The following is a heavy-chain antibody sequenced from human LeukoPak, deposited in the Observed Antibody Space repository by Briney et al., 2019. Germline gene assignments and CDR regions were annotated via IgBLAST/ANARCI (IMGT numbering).Heavy chain of an antibody. CDR1: GGSISSSSYY. CDR3: ARGVGYCSSTSCYKYYYYYMDV. D-gene: IGHD2-2*02. Sequence: PSETLSLTCTVSGGSISSSSYYWGWIRQPPGMGLEWIGNIYYSGSTYYNPSLKSRVTISVDTSRNQFSLKLSSLTAADTAVYYCARGVGYCSSTSCYKYYYYYMDVWGKGTTVTVSS. CDR2: IYYSGST. V-gene: IGHV4-39*07. J-gene: IGHJ6*03.